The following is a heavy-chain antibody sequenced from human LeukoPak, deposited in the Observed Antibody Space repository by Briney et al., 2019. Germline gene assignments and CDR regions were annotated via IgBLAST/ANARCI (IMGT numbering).Heavy chain of an antibody. CDR1: GGSISTYY. CDR2: IYASGST. J-gene: IGHJ3*02. CDR3: ARDPPRYYDFWSGYQHHDAFDI. Sequence: SETLSLTCTVSGGSISTYYWSWIRRPAGKGLEWIGRIYASGSTNYNPSLKSRVTMSLGTSKNQFSLKLSSVTAADTAVYYCARDPPRYYDFWSGYQHHDAFDIWGQGTMVTVSS. V-gene: IGHV4-4*07. D-gene: IGHD3-3*01.